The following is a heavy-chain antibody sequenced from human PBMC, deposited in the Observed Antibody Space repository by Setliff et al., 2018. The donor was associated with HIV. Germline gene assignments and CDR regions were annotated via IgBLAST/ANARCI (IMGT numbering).Heavy chain of an antibody. J-gene: IGHJ3*02. CDR3: ARGKSGSYDAYDM. CDR1: GYSISNGYY. Sequence: SETLSLTCAVSGYSISNGYYWGWLRQSPGKGLEWIGSMFHSGNTYYNPSLESRVSMSVDTSTNQVSLQLSFVTAADTAVYYCARGKSGSYDAYDMWGQGTMVTVSS. D-gene: IGHD5-12*01. CDR2: MFHSGNT. V-gene: IGHV4-38-2*01.